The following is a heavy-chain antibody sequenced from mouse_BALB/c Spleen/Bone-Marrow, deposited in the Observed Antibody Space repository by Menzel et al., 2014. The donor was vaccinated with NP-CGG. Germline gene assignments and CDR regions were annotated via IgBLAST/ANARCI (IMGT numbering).Heavy chain of an antibody. CDR1: GFSLTSYG. J-gene: IGHJ3*01. CDR2: IWPGGST. D-gene: IGHD2-4*01. CDR3: SRVASTMITAVFAY. Sequence: VQLQQSGPGLVAPSQSLSITCTASGFSLTSYGVHWVRQPPGKGLEWLGVIWPGGSTNYNSALMSRLSISKDNSKSQVFLKMNSLQTDDTAMYFYSRVASTMITAVFAYWGQGTLVTVSA. V-gene: IGHV2-9*02.